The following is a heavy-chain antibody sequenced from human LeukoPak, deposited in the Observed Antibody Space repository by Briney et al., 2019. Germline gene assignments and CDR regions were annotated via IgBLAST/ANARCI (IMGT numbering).Heavy chain of an antibody. CDR2: ISSSSSYI. CDR1: GFTFSSYS. Sequence: KSGGSLRLSCAASGFTFSSYSMNWVRQAPGKGLEWVSSISSSSSYIYYADSVKGRFTISRDNSKSTLFLQMNSLRAEDTAIYYCAKDVVVVVADYNWFDSWGQGTQVTVSS. CDR3: AKDVVVVVADYNWFDS. V-gene: IGHV3-21*04. D-gene: IGHD2-15*01. J-gene: IGHJ5*01.